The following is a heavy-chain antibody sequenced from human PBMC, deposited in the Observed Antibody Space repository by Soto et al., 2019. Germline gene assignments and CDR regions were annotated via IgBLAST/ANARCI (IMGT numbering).Heavy chain of an antibody. CDR1: GFTFSSYS. Sequence: PGGSLRLSCAASGFTFSSYSMNWVRQAPGKGLEWVSSISSSSSYIYYADSVKGRFTISRDSAKNSLYLQMNSLRAEDTAVYYCARGTPSYGFYYGMDVWGQGTTVTVSS. CDR2: ISSSSSYI. D-gene: IGHD5-18*01. V-gene: IGHV3-21*01. CDR3: ARGTPSYGFYYGMDV. J-gene: IGHJ6*02.